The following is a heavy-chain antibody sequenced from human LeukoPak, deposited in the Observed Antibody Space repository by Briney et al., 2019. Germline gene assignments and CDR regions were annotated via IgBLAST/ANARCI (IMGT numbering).Heavy chain of an antibody. J-gene: IGHJ4*02. V-gene: IGHV3-7*01. CDR1: GFTFSSYW. D-gene: IGHD3-22*01. Sequence: GGSLRLSCTASGFTFSSYWMAWVRQAPGKGLEWVANIKQDGSEKYYVDSVKGRFTTSRDNAKNSLHLQMNSLRAEDTAVYYCARGGGRGDYNERYYFDYWGQGTLVTVSS. CDR2: IKQDGSEK. CDR3: ARGGGRGDYNERYYFDY.